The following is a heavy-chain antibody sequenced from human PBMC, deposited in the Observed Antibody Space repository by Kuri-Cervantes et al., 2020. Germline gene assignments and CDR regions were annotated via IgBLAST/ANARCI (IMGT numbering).Heavy chain of an antibody. CDR1: GFTFSYYS. CDR2: ISYNSGTI. Sequence: GGSLRLSCAASGFTFSYYSMNWVRQAPGKGLEWVSYISYNSGTIYYADSVKGRSTISRDNAKNSLYLQMNSLRDEDTAVYYCARGTTIFGVVTIPFDYWGQGTLVTVSS. D-gene: IGHD3-3*01. CDR3: ARGTTIFGVVTIPFDY. J-gene: IGHJ4*02. V-gene: IGHV3-48*02.